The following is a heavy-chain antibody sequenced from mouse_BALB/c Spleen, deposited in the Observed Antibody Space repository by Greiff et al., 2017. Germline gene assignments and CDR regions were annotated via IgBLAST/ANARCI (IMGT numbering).Heavy chain of an antibody. CDR1: GYTFTSYY. J-gene: IGHJ4*01. CDR2: INPSNGGT. D-gene: IGHD2-1*01. Sequence: VQLQQSGAELVKPGASVKLSCKASGYTFTSYYMYWVKQRPGQGLEWIGEINPSNGGTNFNEKFKSKATLTVDKSSSTAYMQLSSLTSEDPAVYYCTRNYGNYYYAMDYWGQGTSVTVSS. V-gene: IGHV1S81*02. CDR3: TRNYGNYYYAMDY.